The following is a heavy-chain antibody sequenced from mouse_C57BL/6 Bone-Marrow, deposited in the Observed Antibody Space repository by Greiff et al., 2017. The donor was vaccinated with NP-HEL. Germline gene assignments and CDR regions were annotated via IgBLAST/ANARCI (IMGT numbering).Heavy chain of an antibody. CDR3: ARIYYGSSYNYYAMDY. CDR1: GFTFSDYG. D-gene: IGHD1-1*01. CDR2: ISSGSSTI. J-gene: IGHJ4*01. V-gene: IGHV5-17*01. Sequence: EVQVVESGGGLVKPGGSLKLSCAASGFTFSDYGMHWVRQAPEKGLEWVAYISSGSSTIYYADTVKGRFTISRDNAKNTLFLQMTSLRSEDTAMYYCARIYYGSSYNYYAMDYWGQGTSVTVSS.